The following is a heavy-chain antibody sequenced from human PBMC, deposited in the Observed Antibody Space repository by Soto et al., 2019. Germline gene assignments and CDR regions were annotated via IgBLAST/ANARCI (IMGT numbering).Heavy chain of an antibody. Sequence: PGRSLRLSCAAAGFTCSSYWMSWVRQAPGKELELVANIKQDGSEKYYVDSVKGRFTISRDNAKNSLYLQMNSLRAEDTAVYYCARVSSYYDSSVYYELDAFDIWGQGTMVTVSS. V-gene: IGHV3-7*04. D-gene: IGHD3-22*01. CDR1: GFTCSSYW. J-gene: IGHJ3*02. CDR3: ARVSSYYDSSVYYELDAFDI. CDR2: IKQDGSEK.